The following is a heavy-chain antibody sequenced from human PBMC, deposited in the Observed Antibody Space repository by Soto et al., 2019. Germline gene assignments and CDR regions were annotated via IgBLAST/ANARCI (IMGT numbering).Heavy chain of an antibody. CDR3: ARAVDSTGYYRGYFDY. Sequence: XVKVSCKASGYTFTSYAMHWVRQAPGQRLEWMGWINAGNGNTKYSQKFQGRVTITRDTSASTAYMELSSLRSDDTAVYYCARAVDSTGYYRGYFDYWGRGTVVTVSS. J-gene: IGHJ4*02. CDR2: INAGNGNT. CDR1: GYTFTSYA. D-gene: IGHD3-22*01. V-gene: IGHV1-3*01.